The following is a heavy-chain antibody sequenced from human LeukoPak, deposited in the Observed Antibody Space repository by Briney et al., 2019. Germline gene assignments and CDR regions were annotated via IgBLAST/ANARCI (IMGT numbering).Heavy chain of an antibody. CDR3: ARGRRWLGTFDY. D-gene: IGHD6-19*01. CDR2: INPNSGGT. J-gene: IGHJ4*02. CDR1: GYTFTGYY. V-gene: IGHV1-2*02. Sequence: ASVKVSCKASGYTFTGYYMHWVRQAPGQGLEWMGWINPNSGGTNYAQKFQGRVTMTRDTSISTAYMELGSLRSEDTAVYYCARGRRWLGTFDYWGQGTLVTVSS.